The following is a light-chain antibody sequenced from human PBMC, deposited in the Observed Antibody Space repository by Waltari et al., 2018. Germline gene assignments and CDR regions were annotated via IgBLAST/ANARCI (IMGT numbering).Light chain of an antibody. Sequence: QSVLTQPPSVSGAPGQRVTISCTGSSSNIGAGYDVNWYQQLPGEAPKLLIYGNTNRPSGVPDRVSGSKSGTSASLAIIGLQAEDEADYYCQSYDSSLGGSVFGGGTKLTVL. CDR1: SSNIGAGYD. V-gene: IGLV1-40*01. J-gene: IGLJ2*01. CDR3: QSYDSSLGGSV. CDR2: GNT.